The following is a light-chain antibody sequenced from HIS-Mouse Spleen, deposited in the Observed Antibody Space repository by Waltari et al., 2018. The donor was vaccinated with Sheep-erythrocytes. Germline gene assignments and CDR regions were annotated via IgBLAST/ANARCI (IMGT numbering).Light chain of an antibody. Sequence: QPALTQPRSVSGSPGQSVTISCTGTSSDVGGYNYVSWYQQHPGKAPKLMIYDVSKRPSGVPDRFSGSKSGNTASLTISGLQAEDEAGYYCCSYAGSYNYVFGTGTKVTVL. CDR1: SSDVGGYNY. CDR2: DVS. CDR3: CSYAGSYNYV. J-gene: IGLJ1*01. V-gene: IGLV2-11*01.